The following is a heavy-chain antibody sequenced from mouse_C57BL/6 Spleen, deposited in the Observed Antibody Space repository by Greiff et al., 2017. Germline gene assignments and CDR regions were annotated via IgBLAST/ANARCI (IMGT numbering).Heavy chain of an antibody. Sequence: VQLQQPGAELVKPGASVKLSCKASGYTFTSYWMHWVKQRPGRGLEWIGRIDPNSGGTKYNEKFKSKATLTVDKPSSTAYMQLSRLTSEDSAVYYSARSAQATGYAMDYWGQGTSVTVSS. CDR1: GYTFTSYW. V-gene: IGHV1-72*01. D-gene: IGHD3-2*02. CDR3: ARSAQATGYAMDY. CDR2: IDPNSGGT. J-gene: IGHJ4*01.